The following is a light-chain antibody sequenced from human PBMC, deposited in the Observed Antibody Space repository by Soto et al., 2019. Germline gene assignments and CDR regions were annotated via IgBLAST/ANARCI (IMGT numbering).Light chain of an antibody. Sequence: DIVMTQSPDSLFMSQGETRTIHCKFSQSVLYSSNNYNYLAWYQQKPGQPPKLLITWASTREPGVSGRFSGSGFATDFTLTISSLRSEDVAVYYCQQYYDTPLTFGGGTKVDI. V-gene: IGKV4-1*01. CDR2: WAS. CDR1: QSVLYSSNNYNY. CDR3: QQYYDTPLT. J-gene: IGKJ4*01.